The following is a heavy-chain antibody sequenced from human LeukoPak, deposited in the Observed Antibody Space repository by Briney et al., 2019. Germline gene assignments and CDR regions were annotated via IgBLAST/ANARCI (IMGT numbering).Heavy chain of an antibody. D-gene: IGHD3-3*01. J-gene: IGHJ3*02. CDR1: GFTFSNYG. CDR3: AKGRFLDAFDI. CDR2: MWYGGSDK. V-gene: IGHV3-30*02. Sequence: GGSLRLSCAASGFTFSNYGMHWVRQAPGKGLEWVAVMWYGGSDKYYADSVKGRFTISRDNSKDTLYLQMNSLRSEDTAVYYCAKGRFLDAFDIWGQGTMVTVSS.